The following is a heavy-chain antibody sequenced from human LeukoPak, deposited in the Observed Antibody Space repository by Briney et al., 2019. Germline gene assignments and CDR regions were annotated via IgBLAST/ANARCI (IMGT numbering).Heavy chain of an antibody. V-gene: IGHV4-59*08. D-gene: IGHD3-16*01. CDR3: ASGRWPGYFDY. J-gene: IGHJ4*02. CDR2: IYYSGSA. Sequence: PSETLSLTCTVSGGSISSYYWNWIRQPPGTGLEWIGYIYYSGSANDNPSLKSRVTISVDTSKNQFSLKLTSVTTADTAVYYCASGRWPGYFDYWGQGTLVTVSS. CDR1: GGSISSYY.